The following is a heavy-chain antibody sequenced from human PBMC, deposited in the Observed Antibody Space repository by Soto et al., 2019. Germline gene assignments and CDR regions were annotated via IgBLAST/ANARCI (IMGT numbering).Heavy chain of an antibody. V-gene: IGHV4-34*01. D-gene: IGHD6-13*01. CDR1: GGSFSGYY. CDR2: INHSGST. Sequence: SETLSLTCAVYGGSFSGYYWSWIRQPPGKGLEWIGEINHSGSTNYNPSLKSRVTISVDTSKNQFSLKLSSVTAADTAVYYCARGQPYGSSCDYWGQGTLVTVSS. J-gene: IGHJ4*02. CDR3: ARGQPYGSSCDY.